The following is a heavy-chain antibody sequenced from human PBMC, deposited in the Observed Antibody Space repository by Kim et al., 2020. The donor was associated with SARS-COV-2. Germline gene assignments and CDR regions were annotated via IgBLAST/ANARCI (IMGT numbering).Heavy chain of an antibody. J-gene: IGHJ4*02. V-gene: IGHV3-11*05. CDR1: GFTFSDYY. CDR3: ARDYMSGSHDY. Sequence: GGSLRLSCAASGFTFSDYYMSWIRQAPGRGLEWVSYISSSSSYTNYADSVKGRFTISRDNAKNSLYLQMNSLRAEDTAVYYCARDYMSGSHDYWGQGTLVTVSS. CDR2: ISSSSSYT. D-gene: IGHD3-10*01.